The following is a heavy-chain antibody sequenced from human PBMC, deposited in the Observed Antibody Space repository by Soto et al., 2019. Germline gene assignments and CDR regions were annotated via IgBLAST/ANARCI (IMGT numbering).Heavy chain of an antibody. CDR2: MNPNSGNT. D-gene: IGHD6-19*01. J-gene: IGHJ5*02. Sequence: ASVKVSFKASGYTFTSYDINWVRQATGQGLEWMGWMNPNSGNTGYAQKFQGRVTMTRNTSISTAYMELSSLRSEDTAVYYCARRRAYSSGWYLQFRNWFDPWGQGTLVTVSS. V-gene: IGHV1-8*01. CDR1: GYTFTSYD. CDR3: ARRRAYSSGWYLQFRNWFDP.